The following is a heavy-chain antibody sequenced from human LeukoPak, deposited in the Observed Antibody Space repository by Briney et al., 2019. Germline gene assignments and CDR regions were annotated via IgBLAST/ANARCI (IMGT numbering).Heavy chain of an antibody. CDR2: IYYSGST. CDR1: GGSISSYC. Sequence: SETLSLTCTVSGGSISSYCWSWIRQPPGKGLEWIGYIYYSGSTNYNPSLKSRVTISVDTSKNQFSLKLSSVTAADTAVYYCARGRVGNYFDYWGQGTLVTVSS. J-gene: IGHJ4*02. CDR3: ARGRVGNYFDY. D-gene: IGHD1-26*01. V-gene: IGHV4-59*01.